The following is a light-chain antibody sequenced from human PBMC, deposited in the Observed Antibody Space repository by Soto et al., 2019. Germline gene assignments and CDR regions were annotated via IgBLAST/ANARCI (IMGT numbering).Light chain of an antibody. CDR1: SSNIGAGYD. V-gene: IGLV1-40*01. Sequence: QSVLTQPPSVSGAPGQTVTISCTGSSSNIGAGYDVHWYQQLPGTAPKLLIYGNSNRPSGVPDRFSGSKSGTSASLAITGLQAEDEADYYCQSYDSSPLFGGGTKLTVL. J-gene: IGLJ2*01. CDR3: QSYDSSPL. CDR2: GNS.